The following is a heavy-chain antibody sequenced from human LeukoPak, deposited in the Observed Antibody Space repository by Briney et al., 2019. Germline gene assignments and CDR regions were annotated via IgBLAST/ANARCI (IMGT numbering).Heavy chain of an antibody. V-gene: IGHV1-69*13. CDR3: ARDLRESRYYYDSSGYCGY. D-gene: IGHD3-22*01. CDR1: GGTFSSYA. CDR2: IIPIFGTA. J-gene: IGHJ4*02. Sequence: ASVTVSCKASGGTFSSYAISWARQAPGQGLEWMGGIIPIFGTANYAQKFQGRVTITADESTSTAYMELSSLRSEDTAVYYCARDLRESRYYYDSSGYCGYWGQGTLVTVSS.